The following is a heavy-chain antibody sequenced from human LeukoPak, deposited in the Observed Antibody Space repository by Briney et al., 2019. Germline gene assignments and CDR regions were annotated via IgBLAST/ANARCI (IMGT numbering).Heavy chain of an antibody. CDR1: GFTFDDYA. D-gene: IGHD3-22*01. V-gene: IGHV3-9*01. CDR2: ISWNSGSV. CDR3: ARESYYYDSSGEQSQNWFDP. Sequence: GGSLRLSCAASGFTFDDYAMHWVRQAPGKGLEWVSGISWNSGSVAYADSVKGRFTISRDNAKNSLYLQMNSLRAEDTAVYYCARESYYYDSSGEQSQNWFDPWGQGTLVTVSS. J-gene: IGHJ5*02.